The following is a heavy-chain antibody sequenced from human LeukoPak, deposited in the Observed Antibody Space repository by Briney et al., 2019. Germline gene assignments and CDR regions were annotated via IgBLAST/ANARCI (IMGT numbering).Heavy chain of an antibody. D-gene: IGHD3-10*01. CDR1: GYTFTAYY. V-gene: IGHV1-2*06. CDR2: INPKNGDT. Sequence: ASVKVSCKASGYTFTAYYIHWVRQAPGQGLEWMGRINPKNGDTNYAQKFQGRVTMTRDTSINTAYMDLSRLTSDDTAVYYCTRDRVSHVRGILRGVFDYWGQGPLITVSS. J-gene: IGHJ4*02. CDR3: TRDRVSHVRGILRGVFDY.